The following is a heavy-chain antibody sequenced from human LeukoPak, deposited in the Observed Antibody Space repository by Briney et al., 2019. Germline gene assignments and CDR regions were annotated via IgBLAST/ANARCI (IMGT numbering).Heavy chain of an antibody. V-gene: IGHV4-4*02. CDR1: GGSISSSNR. CDR3: ARAIWFGELLGAFDI. CDR2: IYHSGST. D-gene: IGHD3-10*01. Sequence: SGTLSLTCAVSGGSISSSNRWSWVRQPPGKGLEWIGEIYHSGSTNYNPSLKSRVTISVDKSKNQFSLKLSSVTAADTAVYYCARAIWFGELLGAFDIWGQGTMVTVSS. J-gene: IGHJ3*02.